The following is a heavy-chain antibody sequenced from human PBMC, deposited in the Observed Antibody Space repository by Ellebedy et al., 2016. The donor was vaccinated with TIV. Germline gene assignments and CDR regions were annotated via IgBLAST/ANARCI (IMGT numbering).Heavy chain of an antibody. D-gene: IGHD6-19*01. CDR2: INPSIGST. CDR3: ARDQALAGSDY. J-gene: IGHJ4*02. Sequence: ASVKVSXXASGYTFTTYYMHWVRQAPGQGLEWMGIINPSIGSTSYAQRFQGRVTMTRETSTSTVYMELRSLRSEDTAVYYCARDQALAGSDYWGQGTLVTVSS. V-gene: IGHV1-46*01. CDR1: GYTFTTYY.